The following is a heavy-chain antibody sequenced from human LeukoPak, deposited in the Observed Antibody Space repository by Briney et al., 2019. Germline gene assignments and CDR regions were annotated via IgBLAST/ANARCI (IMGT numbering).Heavy chain of an antibody. Sequence: SETLSLTCTVSGGSISSGDYYWSWIRQPPGKGLEWIGYIYYSGSTYYNPSLKSRVTISVDTSKNQFSLKLSSVTAADTAVYYCARAPNKVRGAFDIWGQGTMVTVSS. CDR1: GGSISSGDYY. J-gene: IGHJ3*02. D-gene: IGHD3-10*01. CDR2: IYYSGST. CDR3: ARAPNKVRGAFDI. V-gene: IGHV4-30-4*01.